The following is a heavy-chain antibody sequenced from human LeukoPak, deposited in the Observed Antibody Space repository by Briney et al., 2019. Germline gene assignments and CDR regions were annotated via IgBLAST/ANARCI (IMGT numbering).Heavy chain of an antibody. J-gene: IGHJ1*01. CDR1: GLTVSRKF. CDR2: IYDDGNT. CDR3: ASCGDDCDPRETAWVDFLH. D-gene: IGHD2-21*02. Sequence: HPGESLRLSCVVSGLTVSRKFMNWVRQAPGKGLEWVSGIYDDGNTFYADSVKGRFSISRGTSRNTLSLQMSSLRAEDTAVYFCASCGDDCDPRETAWVDFLHWGQGTLVTVSS. V-gene: IGHV3-66*01.